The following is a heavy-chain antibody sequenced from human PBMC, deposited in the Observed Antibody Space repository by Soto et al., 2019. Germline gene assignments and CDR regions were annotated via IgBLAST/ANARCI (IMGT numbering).Heavy chain of an antibody. Sequence: QVQLVESGGGVVQPGRSLRLSCAASGFTFRTYGMHWVRQAPGKGLEWVAIFWYDGSNKYYAESVKGRFTISRDNSKNPLYLQMNSLRAEDTAVYYCARDGTFGAKGGSLDIWGQGTMVTVSS. CDR3: ARDGTFGAKGGSLDI. CDR2: FWYDGSNK. CDR1: GFTFRTYG. V-gene: IGHV3-33*01. J-gene: IGHJ3*02. D-gene: IGHD3-16*01.